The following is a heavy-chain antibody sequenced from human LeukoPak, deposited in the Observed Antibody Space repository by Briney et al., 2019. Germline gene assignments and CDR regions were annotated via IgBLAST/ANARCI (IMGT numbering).Heavy chain of an antibody. Sequence: SGGSLRLSCAASGFTFSNAWMSWVRQAPGKGLEWVGRIKSKTDGGTTDYAAPVKGGFTISRDDSKNTLYLQMNSLKTEDTAVYYCTTWELLWFGELLPNPYGTDVWGKGTTVTVSS. CDR2: IKSKTDGGTT. CDR3: TTWELLWFGELLPNPYGTDV. V-gene: IGHV3-15*01. J-gene: IGHJ6*04. CDR1: GFTFSNAW. D-gene: IGHD3-10*01.